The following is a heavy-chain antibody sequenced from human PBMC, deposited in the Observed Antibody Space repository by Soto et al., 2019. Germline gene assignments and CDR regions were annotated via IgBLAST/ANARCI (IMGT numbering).Heavy chain of an antibody. V-gene: IGHV3-23*01. CDR3: AKARDQQWVRLPFDY. CDR2: FSATSENT. D-gene: IGHD6-19*01. CDR1: GFFFSSYT. Sequence: EVQLLESGGGLVQPGASLRLSCVGSGFFFSSYTMTWVRQAPGKGLEWVSSFSATSENTYYADSVRGRFTISRDNSKNTLFLQMNSLTAEDTAMYYCAKARDQQWVRLPFDYWGQGILVIVSS. J-gene: IGHJ4*02.